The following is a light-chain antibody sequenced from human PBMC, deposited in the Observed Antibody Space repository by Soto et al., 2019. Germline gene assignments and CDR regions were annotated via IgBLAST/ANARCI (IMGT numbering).Light chain of an antibody. J-gene: IGLJ2*01. CDR1: SSDIGSYNR. CDR2: EVK. V-gene: IGLV2-18*02. Sequence: QSALTQPPSVSGSPGHSVTISCTGSSSDIGSYNRVSWYQQPPGTAPKLMIFEVKVRPSGVPDRFSGSKSGNTASLTISGLQAEDEGDYYCTSYTTKNTVIFGGGTKLTVL. CDR3: TSYTTKNTVI.